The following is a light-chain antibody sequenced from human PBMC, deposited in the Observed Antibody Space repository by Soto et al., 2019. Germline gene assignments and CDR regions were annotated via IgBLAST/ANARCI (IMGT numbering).Light chain of an antibody. CDR1: SSNIGSNT. J-gene: IGLJ2*01. V-gene: IGLV1-44*01. Sequence: QPVLTQPPSASGTPGQRVTISCSGSSSNIGSNTVNWYQQLPGTAPKLLIYNDYQRPSGVPDRFSGSKSGTSASLAISGLHSEDEADYSCASWDDSLNGFVVFGGGTQLTVL. CDR2: NDY. CDR3: ASWDDSLNGFVV.